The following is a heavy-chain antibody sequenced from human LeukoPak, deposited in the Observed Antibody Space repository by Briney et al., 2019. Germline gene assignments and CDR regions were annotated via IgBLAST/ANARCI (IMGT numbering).Heavy chain of an antibody. J-gene: IGHJ4*02. CDR3: ARRYYYNLGSFPFDF. Sequence: PSETLSLTCAVSGGPFSGYFWSWIRQSSGKGLEWIGEIHNSGATNYNPSLNSRVTISEDTSKNQFYLNLSSVTAADTAAYYCARRYYYNLGSFPFDFWGQGTLVTVSS. D-gene: IGHD3-10*01. CDR2: IHNSGAT. V-gene: IGHV4-34*01. CDR1: GGPFSGYF.